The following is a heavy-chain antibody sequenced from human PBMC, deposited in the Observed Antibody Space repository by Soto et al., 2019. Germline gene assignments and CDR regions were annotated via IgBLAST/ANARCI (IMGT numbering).Heavy chain of an antibody. D-gene: IGHD3-10*01. V-gene: IGHV1-18*01. CDR2: ISAYNGNT. CDR1: GYTFTSYG. Sequence: QVQLVQSGAEVKKPGASVKVSCKASGYTFTSYGISWVRQAPGQGLEWMGWISAYNGNTNYAQKLQGRVTMTTDTSTSTAYMELRSLRSDDTAVYYCARDLLSYYYGSGSYSPMDVWGQGTTVTVSS. J-gene: IGHJ6*02. CDR3: ARDLLSYYYGSGSYSPMDV.